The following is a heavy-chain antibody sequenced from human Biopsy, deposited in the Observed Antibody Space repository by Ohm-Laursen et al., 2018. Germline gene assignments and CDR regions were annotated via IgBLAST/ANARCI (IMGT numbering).Heavy chain of an antibody. J-gene: IGHJ4*02. Sequence: ESSVKVSCKASGGTVSRYAISWVRQAPGQGLEWMGGIIPVFGLATYAQRLQGRVSITADTSTNTAYMELSSLRSDDTAVYFCARGLPTEYGDYFSLDYWGQGILVTVSS. CDR2: IIPVFGLA. CDR1: GGTVSRYA. CDR3: ARGLPTEYGDYFSLDY. D-gene: IGHD4-17*01. V-gene: IGHV1-69*17.